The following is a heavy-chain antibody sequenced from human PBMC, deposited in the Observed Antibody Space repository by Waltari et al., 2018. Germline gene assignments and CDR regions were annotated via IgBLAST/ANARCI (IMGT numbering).Heavy chain of an antibody. V-gene: IGHV3-21*01. CDR2: ISSTGTYT. J-gene: IGHJ4*02. CDR1: GFTFSSYS. Sequence: EVQLVESGGGLVNPGGSLRLSCAASGFTFSSYSMNWVRQAPGTGLEWISSISSTGTYTHYADSVKGRFTISRDNAKNSLYLQMNSLRAEDTGVYWCATGGWGFYLDNWGQGTLVTFSS. CDR3: ATGGWGFYLDN. D-gene: IGHD7-27*01.